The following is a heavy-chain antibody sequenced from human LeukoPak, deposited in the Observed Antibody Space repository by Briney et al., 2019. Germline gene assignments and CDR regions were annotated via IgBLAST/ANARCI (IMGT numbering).Heavy chain of an antibody. Sequence: GSVKVSCKASGYTFTGYYMHWVRQAPGQGLEWMGWINPNSGGTNYAQKFQGRVTMTRDTSISTAYMELSRLRSDDTAVYYCARAGSYYCSSTSCYRDYFDYWGQGTLVTVSS. CDR1: GYTFTGYY. V-gene: IGHV1-2*02. J-gene: IGHJ4*02. CDR3: ARAGSYYCSSTSCYRDYFDY. D-gene: IGHD2-2*01. CDR2: INPNSGGT.